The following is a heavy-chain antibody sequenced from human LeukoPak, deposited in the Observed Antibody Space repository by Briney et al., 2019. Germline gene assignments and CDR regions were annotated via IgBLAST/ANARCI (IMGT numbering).Heavy chain of an antibody. CDR3: ARGGQTTVTPQNWFDP. CDR1: GGPISSGRYY. V-gene: IGHV4-39*01. J-gene: IGHJ5*02. Sequence: SETLSLTCTVSGGPISSGRYYWGWIRQPPGKGLEWIGSISNSGNTYYNPSLKSRVTISVDTSKSQFSLKVTSVTAADTAVCYCARGGQTTVTPQNWFDPWGQGTLVTVSS. CDR2: ISNSGNT. D-gene: IGHD4-17*01.